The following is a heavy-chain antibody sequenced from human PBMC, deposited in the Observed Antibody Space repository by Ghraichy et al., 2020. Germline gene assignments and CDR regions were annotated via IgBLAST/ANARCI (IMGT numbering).Heavy chain of an antibody. CDR1: GGSISSYY. CDR2: IYYSGST. Sequence: SETLSLTCTVSGGSISSYYWSSIRQPPGKGLEWIGYIYYSGSTNYNPSLKSRVTISVDTSKNQFSLKLSSVTAADTAVYYCARELTGTLDYWGQGTLVTVSS. J-gene: IGHJ4*02. V-gene: IGHV4-59*01. D-gene: IGHD1-7*01. CDR3: ARELTGTLDY.